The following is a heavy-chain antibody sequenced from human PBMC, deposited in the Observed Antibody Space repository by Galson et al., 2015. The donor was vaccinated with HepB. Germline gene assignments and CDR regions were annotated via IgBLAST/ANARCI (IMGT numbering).Heavy chain of an antibody. V-gene: IGHV3-48*01. CDR2: ISSSSSTI. D-gene: IGHD3-10*01. CDR1: GFTFSSYS. CDR3: ARKGPITMVRGVIIGDYYGMDV. J-gene: IGHJ6*02. Sequence: SLRLSCAASGFTFSSYSMNWVRQAPGKGLEWVSYISSSSSTIYYADSVKGRFTISRDNAKNSLYLQMNSLRAEDTAVYYCARKGPITMVRGVIIGDYYGMDVWGQGTTVTVPS.